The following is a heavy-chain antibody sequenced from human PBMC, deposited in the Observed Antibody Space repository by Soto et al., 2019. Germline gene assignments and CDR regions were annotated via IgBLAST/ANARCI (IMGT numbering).Heavy chain of an antibody. CDR2: ISGSGGST. D-gene: IGHD6-19*01. CDR1: GFTFRDYG. Sequence: PGGSLSLSCAASGFTFRDYGMTWVRQAPGKGLEWVSGISGSGGSTYYADSVKGRFTISWDNSKNTLYLQMNSLRAEDTAVYYCAKGMELYSSGWFPFFDYWGQGTLVTVSS. V-gene: IGHV3-23*01. J-gene: IGHJ4*02. CDR3: AKGMELYSSGWFPFFDY.